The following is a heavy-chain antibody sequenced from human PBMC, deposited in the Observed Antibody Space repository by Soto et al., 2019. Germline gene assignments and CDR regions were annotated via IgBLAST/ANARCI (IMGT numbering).Heavy chain of an antibody. D-gene: IGHD1-20*01. CDR1: GFTYTSYA. CDR3: AKDGPPYNWNDEGSFDI. Sequence: EVQLLESGGGLVQPGGSLRLSCAASGFTYTSYAMSWVRQAPGKGLEWVSSISGSGGSTDYADSVKGRFTISRDNSKNTLYLQMDSLRVEDTAIYYCAKDGPPYNWNDEGSFDIWGQGTMVTVSS. J-gene: IGHJ3*02. CDR2: ISGSGGST. V-gene: IGHV3-23*01.